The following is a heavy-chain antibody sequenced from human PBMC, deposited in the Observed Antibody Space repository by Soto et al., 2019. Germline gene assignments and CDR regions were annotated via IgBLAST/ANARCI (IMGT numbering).Heavy chain of an antibody. V-gene: IGHV1-46*01. CDR1: GYTLTSYY. Sequence: ASVKVSCKASGYTLTSYYMHWVRQAPGQGLAWMGIINPSGGNTNYAQKLQGRVTMTTDTSTSTAYMELRSLRSDDTAVYYCARDSRYYDSSGYYPFDYWGQGTLVTVSS. D-gene: IGHD3-22*01. CDR2: INPSGGNT. J-gene: IGHJ4*02. CDR3: ARDSRYYDSSGYYPFDY.